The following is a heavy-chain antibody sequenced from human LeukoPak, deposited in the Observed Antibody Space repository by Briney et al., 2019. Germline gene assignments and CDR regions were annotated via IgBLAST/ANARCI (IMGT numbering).Heavy chain of an antibody. CDR3: ARGHYSSGWYVGPYYYYYMDV. CDR1: GFTFSSYG. V-gene: IGHV3-30*02. Sequence: PGGSLRLSCAASGFTFSSYGMHWVRQAPGKGLEWVAFIRYDGSNKYYADSVKGRFTISRGNSKNTLYLQMNSPRAEDTAVYYCARGHYSSGWYVGPYYYYYMDVWGKGTTVTVSS. J-gene: IGHJ6*03. D-gene: IGHD6-19*01. CDR2: IRYDGSNK.